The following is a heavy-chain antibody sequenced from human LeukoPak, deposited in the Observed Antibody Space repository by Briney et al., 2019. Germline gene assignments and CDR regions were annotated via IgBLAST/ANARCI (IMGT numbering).Heavy chain of an antibody. CDR3: AKDRSGNDILTGYYALGILDY. CDR2: IWYDGSNK. Sequence: GWSLRLSCAASGFTFSSYGMHWVRQAPGKGLEWVAVIWYDGSNKYYADSVKGRFTISRDNSKNTLYLQMNSLRAEDTAVYYCAKDRSGNDILTGYYALGILDYWGQGTLVTVSS. D-gene: IGHD3-9*01. CDR1: GFTFSSYG. V-gene: IGHV3-33*06. J-gene: IGHJ4*02.